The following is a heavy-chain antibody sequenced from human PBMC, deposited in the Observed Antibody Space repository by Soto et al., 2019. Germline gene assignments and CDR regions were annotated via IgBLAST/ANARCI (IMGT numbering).Heavy chain of an antibody. J-gene: IGHJ4*01. CDR1: GDFLTRNSYF. CDR2: IYYSGTT. CDR3: ARLRIYCSGGSCYYYSHY. V-gene: IGHV4-39*01. D-gene: IGHD2-15*01. Sequence: SEALCLPCTGSGDFLTRNSYFLARIRQPPRKGLEWIGSIYYSGTTNYNPSLKSRVTISVDTSKNQFSLKLSSVTAADTAVYYCARLRIYCSGGSCYYYSHYWHDGPLVTVP.